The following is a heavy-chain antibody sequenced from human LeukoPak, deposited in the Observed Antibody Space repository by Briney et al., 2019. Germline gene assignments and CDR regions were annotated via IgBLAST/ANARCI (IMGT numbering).Heavy chain of an antibody. D-gene: IGHD6-6*01. J-gene: IGHJ6*03. CDR1: GFTVSSNY. V-gene: IGHV3-66*02. Sequence: GGSLRLSCAASGFTVSSNYMSWVRQAPGKGLEWVSVIYSGGSTYYADSVKGRFTISRDNSKNTLYLQMNSLRAEDTAVYYCARDGAEYSSSGGDYYYYMDVWGKGTTVTVSS. CDR2: IYSGGST. CDR3: ARDGAEYSSSGGDYYYYMDV.